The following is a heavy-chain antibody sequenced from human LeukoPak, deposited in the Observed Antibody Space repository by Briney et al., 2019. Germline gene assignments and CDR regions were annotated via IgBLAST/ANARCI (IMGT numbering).Heavy chain of an antibody. J-gene: IGHJ6*02. D-gene: IGHD2-2*01. Sequence: ETLSLTCAVYGGSFSGYYWSLIRQPPGKGLEWIGEINHSGSTNYNPSLKSRVTISVDTSKNQFSLKLSSVTAADTAVYYCARGSTRYYYYGMDVWGQGTTVTVSS. CDR3: ARGSTRYYYYGMDV. CDR1: GGSFSGYY. CDR2: INHSGST. V-gene: IGHV4-34*01.